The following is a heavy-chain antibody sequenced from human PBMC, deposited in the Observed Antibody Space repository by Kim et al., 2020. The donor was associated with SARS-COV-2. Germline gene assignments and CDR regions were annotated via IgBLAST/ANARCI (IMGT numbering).Heavy chain of an antibody. Sequence: SETLSLTCTVSGGSISSYYWSWIRQPPGKGLEWIGYIYYSGSTNYNPSLKSRVTISVDTSKNQFSLKLSSVTAADTAVYYCARRMGASIAAAGRYWYFDL. V-gene: IGHV4-59*08. CDR2: IYYSGST. D-gene: IGHD6-13*01. CDR1: GGSISSYY. J-gene: IGHJ2*01. CDR3: ARRMGASIAAAGRYWYFDL.